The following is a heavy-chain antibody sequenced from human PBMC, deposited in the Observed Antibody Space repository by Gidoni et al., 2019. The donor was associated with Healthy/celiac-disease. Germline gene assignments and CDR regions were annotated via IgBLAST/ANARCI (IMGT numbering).Heavy chain of an antibody. Sequence: QVQLVQSGAEVKKPGASVKVSCTASGYTFTSYYMHWVRQAPGQGLEWMGIINPSGGSTSYAQKFQGRVTMTRDTSTSTVYMELSSLRSEDTAVYYCARATPVYSSSWYSAFDYWGQGTLVTVSS. CDR2: INPSGGST. V-gene: IGHV1-46*01. J-gene: IGHJ4*02. D-gene: IGHD6-13*01. CDR3: ARATPVYSSSWYSAFDY. CDR1: GYTFTSYY.